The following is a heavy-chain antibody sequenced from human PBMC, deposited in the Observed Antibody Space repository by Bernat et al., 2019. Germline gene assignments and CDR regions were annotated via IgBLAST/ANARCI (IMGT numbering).Heavy chain of an antibody. CDR3: ASATWDTAMVTSWFDT. D-gene: IGHD5-18*01. CDR1: EFSVSTNY. V-gene: IGHV3-66*02. Sequence: EVLLVESGGGVVQPGGSLRLSCAASEFSVSTNYMSWVRQAPGKGLEWVPVIYSGGATYYGESVKGRFTISRDISKNSLHLQMNSLRVEDTAVYYCASATWDTAMVTSWFDTWGQGTLVTVSS. J-gene: IGHJ5*02. CDR2: IYSGGAT.